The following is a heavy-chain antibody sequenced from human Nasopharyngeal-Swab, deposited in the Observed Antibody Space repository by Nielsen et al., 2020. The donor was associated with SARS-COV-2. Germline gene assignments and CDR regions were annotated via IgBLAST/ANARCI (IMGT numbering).Heavy chain of an antibody. CDR1: GGTFSSYA. J-gene: IGHJ6*02. D-gene: IGHD6-6*01. CDR2: IITMFGTA. Sequence: SVKVSCKASGGTFSSYAISWVRQAPGQGLEWMGGIITMFGTANYAQKFQGRVTITADESTSKVYMELSSLRSEDTAVYYCARASSSANYYYYDMDVWGHGTTVTVSS. V-gene: IGHV1-69*13. CDR3: ARASSSANYYYYDMDV.